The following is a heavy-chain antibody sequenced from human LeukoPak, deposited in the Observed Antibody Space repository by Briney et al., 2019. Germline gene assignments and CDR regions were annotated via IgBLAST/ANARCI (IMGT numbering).Heavy chain of an antibody. Sequence: GESLRISCKTSGYSFNTYWITWVRHMPGGGLEWMGRIHPGDSDITYSPSFQGQVTISADKSISTAYLQWSSLKASDTAMYYCARRCGGDCYHYWGQGTLVTVSS. V-gene: IGHV5-10-1*04. CDR2: IHPGDSDI. D-gene: IGHD2-21*02. CDR1: GYSFNTYW. J-gene: IGHJ4*02. CDR3: ARRCGGDCYHY.